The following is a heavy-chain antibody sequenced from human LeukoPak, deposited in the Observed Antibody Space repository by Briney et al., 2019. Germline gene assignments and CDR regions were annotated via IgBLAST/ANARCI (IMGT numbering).Heavy chain of an antibody. V-gene: IGHV1-69*13. CDR1: GGTFSSYA. CDR2: IIPIFGTA. J-gene: IGHJ4*02. Sequence: GASVKVSCKASGGTFSSYAISWVRQAPGQGLEWMGGIIPIFGTANYAQKFQGRVTITADESTSTAYMELSSLRSEDTAVCYCARGGDTAMATSHYWGQGTLVTVSS. CDR3: ARGGDTAMATSHY. D-gene: IGHD5-18*01.